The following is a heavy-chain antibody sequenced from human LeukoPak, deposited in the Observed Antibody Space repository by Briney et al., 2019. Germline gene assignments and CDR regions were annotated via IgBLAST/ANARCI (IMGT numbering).Heavy chain of an antibody. V-gene: IGHV3-23*01. CDR2: SIGSGGSX. CDR1: GFTFSTYT. D-gene: IGHD6-13*01. CDR3: AKGSSWYLYFDY. J-gene: IGHJ4*02. Sequence: GGSLRLSCVASGFTFSTYTMNWIRQAPGKGLXXXSGSIGSGGSXXXXXXXXXRFSISRDNSKNTLYLQMNSLRAEDTAVYYCAKGSSWYLYFDYWGQGTLVTVSS.